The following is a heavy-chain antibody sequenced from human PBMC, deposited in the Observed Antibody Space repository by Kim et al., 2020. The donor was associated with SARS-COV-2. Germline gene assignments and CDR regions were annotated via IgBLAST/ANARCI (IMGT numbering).Heavy chain of an antibody. Sequence: GGSLRLSCAASGFTFSSYAMHWVRQAPGKGLEWVAVISYDGSNKYYADSVKGRFTISRDNSKNTLYLQMNSLRAEDTAVYYCARVRPAAGSDYWGQGTLVTVSS. CDR1: GFTFSSYA. CDR3: ARVRPAAGSDY. V-gene: IGHV3-30*04. CDR2: ISYDGSNK. D-gene: IGHD6-13*01. J-gene: IGHJ4*02.